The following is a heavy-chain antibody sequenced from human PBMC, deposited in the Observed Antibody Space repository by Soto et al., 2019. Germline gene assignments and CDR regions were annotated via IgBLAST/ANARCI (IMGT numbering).Heavy chain of an antibody. Sequence: GESLKISCNGSGYIFTSYWIGWVRQMPGKGLEWMGIIYPGDSDTRYSPSFQGQVTISADKSISTAYLQWSSLKASDTAMYYCARHGAETIFGVVSQAYYYYGMDVWGQGTTVTVSS. CDR3: ARHGAETIFGVVSQAYYYYGMDV. D-gene: IGHD3-3*01. CDR2: IYPGDSDT. J-gene: IGHJ6*02. CDR1: GYIFTSYW. V-gene: IGHV5-51*01.